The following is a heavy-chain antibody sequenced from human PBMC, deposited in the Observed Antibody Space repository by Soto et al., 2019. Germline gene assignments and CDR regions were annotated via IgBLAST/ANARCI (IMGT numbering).Heavy chain of an antibody. Sequence: QVQLVQSGAEVKKPGSSVKVSCKASGGTFSSYTITWVRQAPGQGLEWLGRIIPIFGVTNYAQKFQDRVTSTADRPTTTAYMELSRLRSEDTAVYYCVRDWESTTQTWGFGDSWGQGTLVTVSS. V-gene: IGHV1-69*08. CDR2: IIPIFGVT. CDR3: VRDWESTTQTWGFGDS. J-gene: IGHJ4*02. CDR1: GGTFSSYT. D-gene: IGHD1-1*01.